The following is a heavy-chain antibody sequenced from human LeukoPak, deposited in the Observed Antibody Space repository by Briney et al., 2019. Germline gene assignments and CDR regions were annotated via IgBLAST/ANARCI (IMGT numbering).Heavy chain of an antibody. V-gene: IGHV4-59*01. Sequence: SETLSLTCTVSGGSISSYYWSWIRQPPGKGLEWIGYIYYSGSTNYNPSLKSRVTISLDTSKNQFSLKLSSMAAADTAVYYCATLRWLRSPPDWFDPWGQGTLVTVSS. CDR3: ATLRWLRSPPDWFDP. D-gene: IGHD5-12*01. CDR2: IYYSGST. J-gene: IGHJ5*02. CDR1: GGSISSYY.